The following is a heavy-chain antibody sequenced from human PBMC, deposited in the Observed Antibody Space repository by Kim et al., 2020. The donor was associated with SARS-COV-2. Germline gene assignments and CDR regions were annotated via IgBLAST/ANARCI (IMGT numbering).Heavy chain of an antibody. V-gene: IGHV1-46*01. CDR2: INPNDGST. Sequence: ASVKVSCKASGYTFINYYMHWVRQAPGQGLEWMGIINPNDGSTSYAKKFQGRVTVTRDTSTKTVYMEVSGLRSDDTAVYYCATVNCVGGSCYRFDYWGQGTLVIVSS. CDR1: GYTFINYY. J-gene: IGHJ4*02. D-gene: IGHD5-12*01. CDR3: ATVNCVGGSCYRFDY.